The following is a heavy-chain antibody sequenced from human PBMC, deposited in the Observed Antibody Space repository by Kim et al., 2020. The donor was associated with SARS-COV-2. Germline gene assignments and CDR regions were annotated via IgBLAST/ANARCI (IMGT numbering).Heavy chain of an antibody. J-gene: IGHJ4*02. D-gene: IGHD4-17*01. V-gene: IGHV3-53*01. Sequence: GGSLRLSCAASGFTVSSNYMGWVRQAPGKGLEWVSVIYSGGTTYYADSVKGRFTISRDNSKNTLYLQMNSLRVDDTAVYYCARSTSYGGNLAFDYWGQGTLVTVSS. CDR1: GFTVSSNY. CDR2: IYSGGTT. CDR3: ARSTSYGGNLAFDY.